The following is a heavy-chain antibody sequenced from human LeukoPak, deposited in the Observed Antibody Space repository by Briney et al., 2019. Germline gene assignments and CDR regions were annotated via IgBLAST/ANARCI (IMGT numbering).Heavy chain of an antibody. Sequence: GGSLRLSCAASGFTFSSYSMNWVRQAPGKGLEWVSYISSRSSTIYYADSVKGRFTISRDNAKNSLDLQMNSLRAEDTAVYYCARDLYYGDRGAFDIWGQGTMVTVSS. V-gene: IGHV3-48*04. CDR2: ISSRSSTI. D-gene: IGHD4-17*01. J-gene: IGHJ3*02. CDR3: ARDLYYGDRGAFDI. CDR1: GFTFSSYS.